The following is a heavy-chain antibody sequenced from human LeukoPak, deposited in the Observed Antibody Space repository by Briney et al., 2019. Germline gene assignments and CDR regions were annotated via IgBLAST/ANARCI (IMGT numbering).Heavy chain of an antibody. CDR2: MNPNSGNT. V-gene: IGHV1-8*01. Sequence: ASVKVSCKASGYTFTSYDINWVRQATGQGLEWMGWMNPNSGNTGYAQKFQGRVTMTRNTSISTAYMELSSLRSEDTAVYYCARDPWVVTADNYYYYMDVWGKGTTVTVSS. CDR1: GYTFTSYD. CDR3: ARDPWVVTADNYYYYMDV. J-gene: IGHJ6*03. D-gene: IGHD2-21*02.